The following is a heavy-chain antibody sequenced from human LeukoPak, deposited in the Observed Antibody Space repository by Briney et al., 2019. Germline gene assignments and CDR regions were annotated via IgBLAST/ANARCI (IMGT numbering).Heavy chain of an antibody. J-gene: IGHJ4*02. CDR1: GYTFTSYD. V-gene: IGHV1-2*02. CDR2: INSNSGGT. CDR3: ARVLVPAGGGVVDY. Sequence: ASVKVSCKASGYTFTSYDIHWVRQATGQGLEWMGWINSNSGGTNYAQKFQGRVTMTRDTSISTAYMELSSLRSDDTAVYYCARVLVPAGGGVVDYWGQGTLVTVSS. D-gene: IGHD3-16*01.